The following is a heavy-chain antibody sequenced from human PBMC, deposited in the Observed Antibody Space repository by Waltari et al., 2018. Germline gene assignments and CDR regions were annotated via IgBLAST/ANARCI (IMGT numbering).Heavy chain of an antibody. Sequence: QVQLQESGPGLVKPSQTLSLTCTVSGGSISSGSYYWSWIRQPAGKGLEWIGRIYTSGSTNYNPSLKSRVTISVDTSKNQFSLKLSSVTAADTAVYYCARFRAPMVYAHRYGMDVWGQGTTVTVSS. CDR1: GGSISSGSYY. D-gene: IGHD2-8*01. CDR3: ARFRAPMVYAHRYGMDV. CDR2: IYTSGST. J-gene: IGHJ6*02. V-gene: IGHV4-61*02.